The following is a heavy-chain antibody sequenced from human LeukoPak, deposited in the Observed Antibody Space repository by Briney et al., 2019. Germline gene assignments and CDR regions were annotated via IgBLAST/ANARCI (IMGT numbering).Heavy chain of an antibody. CDR1: GFTFSSYA. J-gene: IGHJ4*02. D-gene: IGHD5-12*01. CDR3: AKGGGYEVLYDY. CDR2: ISGSGSST. Sequence: GGSLRLSCAASGFTFSSYAMSWVRQAPGKGLEWVSAISGSGSSTYYADSVKGRFAISRGNSKNTLYLQINSLRAEDTAVYYCAKGGGYEVLYDYWGQGTLVTVSS. V-gene: IGHV3-23*01.